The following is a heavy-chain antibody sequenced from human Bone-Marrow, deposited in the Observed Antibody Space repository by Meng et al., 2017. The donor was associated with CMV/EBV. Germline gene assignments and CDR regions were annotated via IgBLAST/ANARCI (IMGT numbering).Heavy chain of an antibody. V-gene: IGHV1-2*02. CDR2: INPNSGGT. Sequence: ASVKVSCKASGYTFTGYYMHWVRQAPGQGLEWMGWINPNSGGTNYAQKFQGRVTMTRDTSISTAYMELGRLRSDDTAVYYCASLVGATLGYYFDYWGQGTLVTVYS. CDR3: ASLVGATLGYYFDY. J-gene: IGHJ4*02. CDR1: GYTFTGYY. D-gene: IGHD1-26*01.